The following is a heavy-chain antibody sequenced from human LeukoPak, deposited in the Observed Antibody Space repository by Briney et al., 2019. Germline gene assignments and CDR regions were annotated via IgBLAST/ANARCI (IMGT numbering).Heavy chain of an antibody. D-gene: IGHD6-13*01. Sequence: PSETLSLTCTVSGGSISSSSYYWGWIRQPPGKGLEWIGSIYYSGSTYYNPSLKSRVTISVDTSKNQFSLKLSSVTAADTAVYYCARDSTAAGLGYWGQGTLVTVSS. CDR1: GGSISSSSYY. J-gene: IGHJ4*02. CDR3: ARDSTAAGLGY. V-gene: IGHV4-39*07. CDR2: IYYSGST.